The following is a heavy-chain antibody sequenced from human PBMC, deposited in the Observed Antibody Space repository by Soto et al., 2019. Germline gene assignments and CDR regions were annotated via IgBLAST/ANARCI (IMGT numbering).Heavy chain of an antibody. J-gene: IGHJ4*02. CDR1: GGSISRYY. Sequence: QVQLEESGPGLVKPSETLSLTCTVSGGSISRYYWSWIRQSPGKGLEWIGYIYHTGTTDYNPSLKSRVTIAVDTSKKQCSLRLGSVTAADTAIYYCARLSAGHGDNHDYWGQGTLVTVSS. V-gene: IGHV4-59*08. CDR2: IYHTGTT. D-gene: IGHD4-17*01. CDR3: ARLSAGHGDNHDY.